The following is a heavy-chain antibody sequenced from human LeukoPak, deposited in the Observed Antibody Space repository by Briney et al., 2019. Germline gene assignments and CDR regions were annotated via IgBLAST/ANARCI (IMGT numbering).Heavy chain of an antibody. V-gene: IGHV3-13*01. CDR3: VRGGIQVSGIDAFDI. CDR2: IGIAGET. Sequence: PGGSLRLSCAASVFTFSSYDMHWVRETPGRGLEWVSAIGIAGETHYPDSVKGRFTISRENAKNSMYLQMNSLKDGDTAVYYCVRGGIQVSGIDAFDIWGQGTMVTVSS. D-gene: IGHD5/OR15-5a*01. J-gene: IGHJ3*02. CDR1: VFTFSSYD.